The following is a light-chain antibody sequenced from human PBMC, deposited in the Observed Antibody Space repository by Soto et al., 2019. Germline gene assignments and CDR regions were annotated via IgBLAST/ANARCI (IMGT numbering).Light chain of an antibody. CDR2: DVS. CDR1: SSDVGGYNY. V-gene: IGLV2-14*01. CDR3: SSYTSSSTLV. Sequence: SVLPQPASVSGSPGQSITISCTGTSSDVGGYNYVSWYQQHPGKAPKLMIYDVSNRPSGVSNRFSGPKSGNTASLTISGLQAEDEADYYCSSYTSSSTLVFGTGTKVTVL. J-gene: IGLJ1*01.